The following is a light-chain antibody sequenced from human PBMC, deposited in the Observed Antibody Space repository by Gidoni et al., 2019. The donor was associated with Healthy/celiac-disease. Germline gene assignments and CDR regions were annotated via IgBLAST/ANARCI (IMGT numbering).Light chain of an antibody. J-gene: IGKJ4*01. CDR2: DAS. CDR1: QSVSSY. CDR3: QQRSNWPPLT. Sequence: EIVLTQSPATLSLSPGERATLSCRASQSVSSYLAWYHQKPGQAPRLLIYDASNRATGIPARFSGSGSGTDFTLTISSLEPEDFAVYYCQQRSNWPPLTFGGXTKVEIK. V-gene: IGKV3-11*01.